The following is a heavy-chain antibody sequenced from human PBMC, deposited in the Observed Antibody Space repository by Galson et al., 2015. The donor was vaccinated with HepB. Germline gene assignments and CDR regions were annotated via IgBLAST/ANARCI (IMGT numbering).Heavy chain of an antibody. D-gene: IGHD6-6*01. CDR2: IIPIFGTA. CDR3: ASQPRGIAARPFDY. Sequence: SVKVSCKASGGTFSSYAISWVRQAPGRGLEWMGGIIPIFGTANYAQKFQGRVTITADESTSTAYMELSSLRSEDTAVYYCASQPRGIAARPFDYWGQGTLVTVSS. V-gene: IGHV1-69*13. CDR1: GGTFSSYA. J-gene: IGHJ4*02.